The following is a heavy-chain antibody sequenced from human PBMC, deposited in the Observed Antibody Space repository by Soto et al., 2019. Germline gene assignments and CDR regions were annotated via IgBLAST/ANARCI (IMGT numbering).Heavy chain of an antibody. CDR1: GGSISSGGYY. J-gene: IGHJ6*02. Sequence: QVQLQESGPGLVKPSQTLSLTCTVSGGSISSGGYYWSWIRQHPGKGLGWIGYIYYSGSTYYNPSHKSRVTEAVDTSKNQLSLKLCCGTAADTAVYYCVRDGHRGYPYGMDVWGQGTTVTVSS. D-gene: IGHD3-10*01. CDR3: VRDGHRGYPYGMDV. V-gene: IGHV4-31*03. CDR2: IYYSGST.